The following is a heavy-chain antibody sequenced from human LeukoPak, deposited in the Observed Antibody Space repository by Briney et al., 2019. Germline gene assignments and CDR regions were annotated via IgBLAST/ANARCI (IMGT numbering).Heavy chain of an antibody. D-gene: IGHD5-24*01. CDR3: ARDRYGDGFAHFDY. CDR1: GYTFTSYA. V-gene: IGHV1-2*02. J-gene: IGHJ4*02. Sequence: ASVKVSCKASGYTFTSYAMHWVRQAPGQGLEWMGWITPSGGTNYPQKFQGRVAITRDTSITTAYMDLSRLTSDDTAVYYCARDRYGDGFAHFDYWGQGALVIVSS. CDR2: ITPSGGT.